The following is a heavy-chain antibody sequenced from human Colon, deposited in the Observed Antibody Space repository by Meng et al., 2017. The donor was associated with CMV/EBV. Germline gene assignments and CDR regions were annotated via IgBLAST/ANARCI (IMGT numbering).Heavy chain of an antibody. V-gene: IGHV1-46*01. D-gene: IGHD6-6*01. J-gene: IGHJ5*02. CDR1: GDIFSSSY. Sequence: KASGDIFSSSYLHWIRQDPGQGLDWVGMVSLKGERPKYAQKFQGRVTLTRDTSTSTFYMELSSLVSEDTAVYYCARMFAASSGWLDPWGQGTLVTVSS. CDR3: ARMFAASSGWLDP. CDR2: VSLKGERP.